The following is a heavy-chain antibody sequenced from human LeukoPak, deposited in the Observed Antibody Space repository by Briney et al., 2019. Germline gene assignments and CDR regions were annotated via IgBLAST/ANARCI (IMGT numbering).Heavy chain of an antibody. J-gene: IGHJ4*02. V-gene: IGHV3-53*01. D-gene: IGHD1-14*01. CDR1: GFTVSSNY. CDR2: ISSGGAT. CDR3: ARAAYLRNYFDY. Sequence: GGSLRLSCAASGFTVSSNYMSWVRQAPGKGLEWVSVISSGGATYYADSVKGRFTISRDNSKSTLYLQMNGLRAEDTAVYYCARAAYLRNYFDYWGQGTLVTVSS.